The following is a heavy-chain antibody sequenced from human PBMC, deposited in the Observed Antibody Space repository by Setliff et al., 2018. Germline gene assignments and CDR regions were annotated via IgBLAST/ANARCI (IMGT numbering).Heavy chain of an antibody. J-gene: IGHJ6*03. Sequence: GASVKVSCKASGYTFTNHYMHWVRQAPGQGLEWMGMINPGGGSTTYAQKLQDRVTMTTDTSTSTAYMELRSLRSDDTAVYYCARRNFYYDSSGFALYYYYMDVWGKGTTVTVSS. CDR3: ARRNFYYDSSGFALYYYYMDV. CDR1: GYTFTNHY. V-gene: IGHV1-46*01. D-gene: IGHD3-22*01. CDR2: INPGGGST.